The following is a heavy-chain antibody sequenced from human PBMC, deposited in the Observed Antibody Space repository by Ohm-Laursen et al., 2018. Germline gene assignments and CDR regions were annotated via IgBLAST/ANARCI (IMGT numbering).Heavy chain of an antibody. D-gene: IGHD5-24*01. Sequence: FLRLSCTASGFTFSSYAMSWVRQAPGKGLEWLSYISGGSSTTFYADSVKGRFSISRDNAKNSLYLQVNSLRAEDTAVYYCARDRRDGYNHDAFDIWGQGTMVTVSS. CDR1: GFTFSSYA. CDR2: ISGGSSTT. J-gene: IGHJ3*02. CDR3: ARDRRDGYNHDAFDI. V-gene: IGHV3-48*01.